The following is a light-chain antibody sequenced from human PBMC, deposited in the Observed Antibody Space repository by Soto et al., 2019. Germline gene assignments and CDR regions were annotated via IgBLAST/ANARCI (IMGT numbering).Light chain of an antibody. J-gene: IGKJ5*01. V-gene: IGKV1-9*01. CDR1: HDISSY. CDR3: QQHKDYPLT. CDR2: AAS. Sequence: DIKLTQSPPFLCASVGASVTITCRASHDISSYLTWYQQKPEKAPTDLINAASTLQGGVPSRFSDSGSGPEFTPTISSLQSEDFASYYCQQHKDYPLTFGRGTRLE.